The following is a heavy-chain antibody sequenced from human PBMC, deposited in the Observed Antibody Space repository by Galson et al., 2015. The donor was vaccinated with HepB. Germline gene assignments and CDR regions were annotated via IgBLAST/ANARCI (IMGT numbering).Heavy chain of an antibody. CDR1: GFTFSSYA. J-gene: IGHJ5*02. D-gene: IGHD4-17*01. CDR3: ARAAATVTTVSWFDP. V-gene: IGHV3-30*04. CDR2: LSYDGSDK. Sequence: SLRLSCAASGFTFSSYAVHWVRQAPGKGLEWVAVLSYDGSDKYYADSVKGRFTISRDNSKSTLYLQMNSLRAEDTAVYYCARAAATVTTVSWFDPWGQGTLVTVSS.